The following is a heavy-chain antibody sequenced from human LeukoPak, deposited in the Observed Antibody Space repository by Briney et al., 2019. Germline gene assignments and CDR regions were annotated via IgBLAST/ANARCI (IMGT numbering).Heavy chain of an antibody. V-gene: IGHV3-11*04. Sequence: PGGPLRLSCAASGFTFSDYYMSWIRQAPGKGLEWVSYISSSGSTIYYADSVKGRFTISRDNAKNSLYLQMNSLRAEDTAVYYCARGNKVLRDYYYMDVWGKGTTVTVSS. CDR1: GFTFSDYY. D-gene: IGHD3-3*01. CDR2: ISSSGSTI. J-gene: IGHJ6*03. CDR3: ARGNKVLRDYYYMDV.